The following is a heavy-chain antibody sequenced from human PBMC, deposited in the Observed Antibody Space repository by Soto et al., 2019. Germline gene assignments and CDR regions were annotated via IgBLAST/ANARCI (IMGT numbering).Heavy chain of an antibody. Sequence: QTGGSLRLSCAASGFTFSSYAMSWVRQAPGKGLEWVSAISGSGGSTYYADSVKGRFTISRDNSKNTLYLQMNSLRAEDTAVYYCAKDYYDSSGYYDYWGQGTLVTVSS. CDR2: ISGSGGST. J-gene: IGHJ4*02. D-gene: IGHD3-22*01. CDR1: GFTFSSYA. V-gene: IGHV3-23*01. CDR3: AKDYYDSSGYYDY.